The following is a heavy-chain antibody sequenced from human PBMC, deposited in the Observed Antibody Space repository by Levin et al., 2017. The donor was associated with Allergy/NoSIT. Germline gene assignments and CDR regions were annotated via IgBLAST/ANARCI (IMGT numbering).Heavy chain of an antibody. Sequence: SETLSLTCAVYGGSFSGYYWSWIRQPPGKGLEWIGEINHSGSTNYNPSLKSRVTISVDTSKNQFSLKLSSVTAADTAVYYCARGFRKAGGGRRWFDPWGQGTLVTVSS. J-gene: IGHJ5*02. CDR3: ARGFRKAGGGRRWFDP. CDR1: GGSFSGYY. V-gene: IGHV4-34*01. CDR2: INHSGST. D-gene: IGHD2-15*01.